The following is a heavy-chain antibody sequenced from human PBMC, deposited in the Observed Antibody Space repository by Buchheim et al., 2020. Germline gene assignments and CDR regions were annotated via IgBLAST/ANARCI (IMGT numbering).Heavy chain of an antibody. CDR1: GGSVSSGGYS. CDR3: ARGRGRYCSGGSCLYFDY. CDR2: IYYSGST. Sequence: QLQLQESGSGLVKPSQTLSLICAVSGGSVSSGGYSWSWIRQPPGKGLEWIGYIYYSGSTYYNPSLKSRVTISVDTSKNQFSLKLSSVTAADTAVYYCARGRGRYCSGGSCLYFDYWGQGTL. J-gene: IGHJ4*02. V-gene: IGHV4-30-2*05. D-gene: IGHD2-15*01.